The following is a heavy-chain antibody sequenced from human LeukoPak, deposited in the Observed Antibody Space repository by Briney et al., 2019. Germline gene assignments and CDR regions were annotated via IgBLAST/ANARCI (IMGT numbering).Heavy chain of an antibody. J-gene: IGHJ6*02. CDR1: GGSFSGYY. Sequence: SETLSVTCAVYGGSFSGYYWSWIRQPPGKGLEWMGEINHSGSTNYNPSLKSRVTISVDTSKNQFSLKLSSVTAADAAVYYCARVQLLWFGELLYYYSGMDVWGQGTTVTVSS. CDR3: ARVQLLWFGELLYYYSGMDV. V-gene: IGHV4-34*01. D-gene: IGHD3-10*01. CDR2: INHSGST.